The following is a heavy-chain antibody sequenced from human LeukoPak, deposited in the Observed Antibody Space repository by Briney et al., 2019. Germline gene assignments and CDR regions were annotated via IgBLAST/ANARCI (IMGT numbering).Heavy chain of an antibody. Sequence: SQTLSLTCTVSGGSISSGGYYWSWVRQHPGKGLEWIGYIYYSGSTYYNPSLKSRVTMSVDTSKNQFSLKLSSVTAADTAVYYCARHSGYDEVDYWGQGTLVTVSS. D-gene: IGHD5-12*01. CDR1: GGSISSGGYY. CDR3: ARHSGYDEVDY. J-gene: IGHJ4*02. V-gene: IGHV4-31*03. CDR2: IYYSGST.